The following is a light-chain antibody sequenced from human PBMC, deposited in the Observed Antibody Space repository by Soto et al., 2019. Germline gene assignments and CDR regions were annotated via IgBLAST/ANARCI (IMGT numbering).Light chain of an antibody. J-gene: IGLJ2*01. Sequence: QSALTQPASVSGSPGQSITISCTGTSSDVGGYNYVSWYQQHPGKAPKLLICDVTNRPSGVSNRFSGSKSGNTASLTISGLQTEDEADYYCSSFASSIPLVFGGGTKL. CDR1: SSDVGGYNY. CDR3: SSFASSIPLV. V-gene: IGLV2-14*03. CDR2: DVT.